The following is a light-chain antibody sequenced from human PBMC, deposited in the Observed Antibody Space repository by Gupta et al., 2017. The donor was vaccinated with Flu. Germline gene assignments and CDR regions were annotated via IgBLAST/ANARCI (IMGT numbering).Light chain of an antibody. V-gene: IGKV2-28*01. CDR3: MQALQTPQFT. CDR2: LCS. Sequence: DIVVTLFPHSLSLTPGEPASISCRASQSPLHSNGYNYLDWYLQKPGQTPQILIFLCSNRASGVPARFRGSGSGTDFTLEISRVEAEDVGVDYCMQALQTPQFTCGPGTKVEIK. J-gene: IGKJ3*01. CDR1: QSPLHSNGYNY.